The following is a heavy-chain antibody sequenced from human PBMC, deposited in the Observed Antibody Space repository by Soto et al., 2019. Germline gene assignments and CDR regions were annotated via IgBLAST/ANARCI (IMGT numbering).Heavy chain of an antibody. D-gene: IGHD5-18*01. CDR2: ISAYNGNT. CDR1: GYTFTTYG. J-gene: IGHJ6*02. Sequence: QVHLVQSGAEVKKPGASVKVSCKTSGYTFTTYGISWVRQAPGQGLEWMGWISAYNGNTNYAQKLQGRVTMTTDTSTSTAYMELRSLRSDDTAVYYCGRDLYSYGYYAMDVWGQGTTVTVSS. V-gene: IGHV1-18*04. CDR3: GRDLYSYGYYAMDV.